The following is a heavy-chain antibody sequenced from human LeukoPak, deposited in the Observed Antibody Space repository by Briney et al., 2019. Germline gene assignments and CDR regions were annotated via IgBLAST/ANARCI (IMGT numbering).Heavy chain of an antibody. CDR1: GYSITRGYF. J-gene: IGHJ4*02. V-gene: IGHV4-38-2*02. D-gene: IGHD3-16*02. Sequence: PSETLSLTCTVSGYSITRGYFWGWIRQSPGKGLEWIASMFHSGSTYYNPSLKSRVTISVDTSKNQFSLKLSSVTAADTAVYYCATNPHYDYVWGSYRSGYFDYWGQGTLVTVSS. CDR3: ATNPHYDYVWGSYRSGYFDY. CDR2: MFHSGST.